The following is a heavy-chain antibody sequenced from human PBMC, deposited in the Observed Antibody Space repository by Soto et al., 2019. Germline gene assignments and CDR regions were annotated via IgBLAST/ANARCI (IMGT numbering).Heavy chain of an antibody. J-gene: IGHJ6*03. CDR2: ISYDGSNK. Sequence: GGSLRLSCAASGFTFSSYGMHWVRQAPGKGLDWVAVISYDGSNKYYADSVKGRFTISRDNSKNTLYLQMNSLRAEDTAVYYCAKSLIDTTALRGYYYYMDVWGKGTTVTVSS. CDR1: GFTFSSYG. CDR3: AKSLIDTTALRGYYYYMDV. V-gene: IGHV3-30*18. D-gene: IGHD3-10*01.